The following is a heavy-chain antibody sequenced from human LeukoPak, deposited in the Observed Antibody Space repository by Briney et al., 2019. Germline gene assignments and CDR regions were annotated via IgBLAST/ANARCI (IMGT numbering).Heavy chain of an antibody. CDR1: GYTFTGYY. D-gene: IGHD6-19*01. CDR2: INPNSGAT. V-gene: IGHV1-2*02. CDR3: ARDRDQWLPERCDY. Sequence: ASVKVSCKASGYTFTGYYMHWVRQAPGQGLEWMGWINPNSGATNYAQRFQGRVTMTRDTSISTAYMELSRLRSDDTAVYYCARDRDQWLPERCDYWGQGTLVTVSS. J-gene: IGHJ4*02.